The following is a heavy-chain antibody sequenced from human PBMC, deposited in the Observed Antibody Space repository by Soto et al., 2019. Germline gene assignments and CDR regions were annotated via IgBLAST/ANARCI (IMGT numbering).Heavy chain of an antibody. CDR1: GGPFSSHT. V-gene: IGHV1-69*08. CDR2: IIPALGTT. D-gene: IGHD4-17*01. J-gene: IGHJ2*01. CDR3: ARPDFGDYWYFDL. Sequence: QAQLVQSGAEVKKPGSSVKVSCKAFGGPFSSHTFSWVRQAPGQGLEWMGRIIPALGTTTYAQKFQGRVTITADESVTTVYMELNSLRTEDTAVYYCARPDFGDYWYFDLWGRGTLVTVSS.